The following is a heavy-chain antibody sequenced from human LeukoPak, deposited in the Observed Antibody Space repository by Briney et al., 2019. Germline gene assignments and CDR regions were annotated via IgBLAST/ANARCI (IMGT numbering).Heavy chain of an antibody. CDR3: ARAGPYDSSGYYPDY. CDR1: GYTFTGYY. J-gene: IGHJ4*02. CDR2: INPNSGGT. V-gene: IGHV1-2*02. D-gene: IGHD3-22*01. Sequence: EASVKVSCKASGYTFTGYYMHWVRQAPGQGLEWMGWINPNSGGTNYAQKFQGRVTMTRDTSISTAYMELNRLRSDDTAVYYCARAGPYDSSGYYPDYWGQGTLVTVSS.